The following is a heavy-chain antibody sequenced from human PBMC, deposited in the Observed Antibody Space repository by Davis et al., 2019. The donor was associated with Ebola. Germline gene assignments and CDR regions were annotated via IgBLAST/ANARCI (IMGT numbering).Heavy chain of an antibody. D-gene: IGHD2-21*02. CDR3: ARGIGGDPDWYFDL. CDR2: ISSSGSTI. Sequence: GESLKISCAASGFTFSDYYMSWIRKAPGKGLEWVSYISSSGSTIYYADSVKGRFTISRDNAKNSLYLQMNSLRADDTAVYYCARGIGGDPDWYFDLWGRGTLVTVSS. CDR1: GFTFSDYY. J-gene: IGHJ2*01. V-gene: IGHV3-11*04.